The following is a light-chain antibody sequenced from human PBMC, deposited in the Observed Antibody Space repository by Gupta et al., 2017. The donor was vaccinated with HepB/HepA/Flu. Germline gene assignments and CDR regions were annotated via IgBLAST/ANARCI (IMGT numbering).Light chain of an antibody. Sequence: DILMTPSPSTLSASVGDRVTITRLASQSISSWLAWYQQKPGKAPKLLIYKASSLESGVPARFSGSGSVTEFTLTISSLQPDDFATYYCQQYKSYPVTFGGGTKVEIK. CDR1: QSISSW. V-gene: IGKV1-5*03. CDR3: QQYKSYPVT. CDR2: KAS. J-gene: IGKJ4*01.